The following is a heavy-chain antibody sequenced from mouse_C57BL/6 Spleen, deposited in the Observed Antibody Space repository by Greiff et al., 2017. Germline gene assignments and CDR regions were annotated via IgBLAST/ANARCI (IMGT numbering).Heavy chain of an antibody. V-gene: IGHV1-80*01. CDR3: AREEYYGSSSAWFAY. Sequence: VKLMESGAELVKPGASVKISCKASGYAFSSYWMNWVKQRPGKGLEWIGQIYPGDGDTNYNGKFKGKATLTADKSSSTAYMQLSSLTSEDSAVYFCAREEYYGSSSAWFAYWGQGTLVTVSA. J-gene: IGHJ3*01. D-gene: IGHD1-1*01. CDR1: GYAFSSYW. CDR2: IYPGDGDT.